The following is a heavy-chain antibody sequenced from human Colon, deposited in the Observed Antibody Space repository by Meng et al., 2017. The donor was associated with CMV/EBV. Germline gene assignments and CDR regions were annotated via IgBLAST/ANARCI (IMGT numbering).Heavy chain of an antibody. CDR3: ARRAYHIDKSDYRWYYFDY. J-gene: IGHJ4*02. V-gene: IGHV3-66*02. CDR1: GFTVSSWY. D-gene: IGHD3-10*01. CDR2: IYTDGRA. Sequence: GGSLRLSCAASGFTVSSWYMSWVRQAPGKGLEWVSVIYTDGRAYYADSVKGRFTISRDNSKNTLFLQVNSLKPEDTAVYYCARRAYHIDKSDYRWYYFDYRGQGTLVTVSS.